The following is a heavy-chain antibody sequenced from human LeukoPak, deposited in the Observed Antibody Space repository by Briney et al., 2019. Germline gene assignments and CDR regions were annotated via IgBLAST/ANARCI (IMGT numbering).Heavy chain of an antibody. CDR3: AKGSTTAAHYYYMDV. CDR2: ISGSGGST. D-gene: IGHD6-13*01. J-gene: IGHJ6*03. CDR1: GFTFSSYV. Sequence: GGSLRLSCAASGFTFSSYVMGWVRQAPGKGLEWVSVISGSGGSTYYADSVKGRFTISRDNSKNTLYLQMNTLRAEDTAVYYCAKGSTTAAHYYYMDVWGKGTTVTVSS. V-gene: IGHV3-23*01.